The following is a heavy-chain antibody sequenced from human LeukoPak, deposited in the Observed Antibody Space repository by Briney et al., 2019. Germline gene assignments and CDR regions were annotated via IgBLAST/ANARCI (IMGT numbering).Heavy chain of an antibody. V-gene: IGHV4-30-4*01. Sequence: PSETLSLTCTVSGGSTSSGDYYWSWIRQPPGKGLEWIGYIHHSGSTGYNPSLKSRVAISVDTSKDQFSLKLSSVTAADTAVYYCSRSLGYCTSTSCYSGWYYGMDVWGQGTTVIVSS. CDR1: GGSTSSGDYY. CDR3: SRSLGYCTSTSCYSGWYYGMDV. CDR2: IHHSGST. J-gene: IGHJ6*02. D-gene: IGHD2-2*02.